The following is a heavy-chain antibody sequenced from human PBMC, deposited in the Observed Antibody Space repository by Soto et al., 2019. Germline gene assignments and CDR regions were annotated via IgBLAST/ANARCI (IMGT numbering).Heavy chain of an antibody. J-gene: IGHJ2*01. Sequence: QVQLVQSGAEVKKPGSSVKVSCKASGGTFSSYAISWVRQAPGQGLEWMGGIIPIFGTANYAQKFQGRVTITADESTSTAYRELSSLRSEDTAVYYCARVGDGYILDWYFDLWGRGTLVTVSS. D-gene: IGHD5-12*01. CDR1: GGTFSSYA. CDR3: ARVGDGYILDWYFDL. V-gene: IGHV1-69*12. CDR2: IIPIFGTA.